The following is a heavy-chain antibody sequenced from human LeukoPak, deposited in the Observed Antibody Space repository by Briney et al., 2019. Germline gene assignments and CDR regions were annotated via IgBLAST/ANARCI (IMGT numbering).Heavy chain of an antibody. J-gene: IGHJ4*02. D-gene: IGHD3-3*01. CDR3: ASSYDFWSGYVY. V-gene: IGHV4-59*01. CDR1: GGSFSGYY. CDR2: IYYSGST. Sequence: SETLSLTCAVYGGSFSGYYWSWIRQPPGKGLEWIGYIYYSGSTNYNPSLKSRVTISVDTSKNQFSLKLSSVTAADTAVYYCASSYDFWSGYVYWGQGTLVTVSS.